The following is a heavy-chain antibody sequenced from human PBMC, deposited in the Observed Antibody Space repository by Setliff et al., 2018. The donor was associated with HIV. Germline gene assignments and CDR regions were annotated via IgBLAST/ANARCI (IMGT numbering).Heavy chain of an antibody. CDR2: IRHDGSYG. CDR1: GITFSDFG. Sequence: PGGSLRLSCAVSGITFSDFGMYWVRPAPGKGMEWVAMIRHDGSYGHYIESVNDRFTVSRDNSKNTVFLQMNSLRREYTGVYYFSKGRWPVNVVYTINRYYYYMDVWGSGTTVTVSS. J-gene: IGHJ6*03. D-gene: IGHD2-8*02. CDR3: SKGRWPVNVVYTINRYYYYMDV. V-gene: IGHV3-30*02.